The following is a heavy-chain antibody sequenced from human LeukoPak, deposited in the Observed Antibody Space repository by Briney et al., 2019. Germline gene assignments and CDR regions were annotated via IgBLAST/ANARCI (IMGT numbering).Heavy chain of an antibody. V-gene: IGHV4-30-4*01. CDR3: ARAMTFHNWFNP. J-gene: IGHJ5*02. D-gene: IGHD3/OR15-3a*01. Sequence: SQTLTLTCTVSGVSISSGDYYWSWNRPPPGKGLEWIGYFYFSESTFYNPSLGSRVTSSDNTSKNQLSLKLNSVTAADTAVYYCARAMTFHNWFNPWGQGTLVTVSS. CDR2: FYFSEST. CDR1: GVSISSGDYY.